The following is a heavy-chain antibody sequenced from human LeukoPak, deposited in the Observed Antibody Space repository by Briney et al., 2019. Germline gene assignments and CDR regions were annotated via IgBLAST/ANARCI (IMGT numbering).Heavy chain of an antibody. CDR2: IYHSGST. D-gene: IGHD3-16*01. CDR3: ARVDWLTFGGVLDY. CDR1: GGSISSGGYS. Sequence: NPSQTLSLTCTVSGGSISSGGYSWSWIRQPPGKGLEWIGYIYHSGSTYYNPSLKSRVTISVDRSKNQFSLKLSSVTAADTAVYYCARVDWLTFGGVLDYWGQGTLVTVSS. V-gene: IGHV4-30-2*01. J-gene: IGHJ4*02.